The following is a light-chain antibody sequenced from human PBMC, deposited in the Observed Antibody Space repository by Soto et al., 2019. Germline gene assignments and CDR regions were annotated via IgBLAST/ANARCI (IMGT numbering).Light chain of an antibody. CDR2: GAS. CDR1: QSVSSSY. CDR3: QQYSSSPIT. Sequence: EIVLTQSPGTLSLSPGERATLSCRASQSVSSSYLAWYQQKPGQAPRLLIYGASSRATGIPDSFSGSGSGTDFTLTISRLEPEDFTGYYCQQYSSSPITFGKGTKLEIK. V-gene: IGKV3-20*01. J-gene: IGKJ2*01.